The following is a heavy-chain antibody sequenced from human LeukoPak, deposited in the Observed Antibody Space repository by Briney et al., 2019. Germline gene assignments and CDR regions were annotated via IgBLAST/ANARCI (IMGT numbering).Heavy chain of an antibody. V-gene: IGHV3-30*18. Sequence: GGSLRLSCAASGFTFSSYGMHWVRQAPGKGLEWVAVISYDGSNKYYADSVKGRLTISRDNSKNTLYLQMNSLRAEDTAVYYCAKGSMVRGVIGAFDIWGQGTMVTVSS. D-gene: IGHD3-10*01. CDR1: GFTFSSYG. CDR2: ISYDGSNK. CDR3: AKGSMVRGVIGAFDI. J-gene: IGHJ3*02.